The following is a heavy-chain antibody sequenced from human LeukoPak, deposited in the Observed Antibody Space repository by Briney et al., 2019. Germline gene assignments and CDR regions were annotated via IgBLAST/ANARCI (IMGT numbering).Heavy chain of an antibody. D-gene: IGHD4-23*01. CDR3: ARAPLRWHNFDY. J-gene: IGHJ4*02. V-gene: IGHV4-59*01. CDR1: GGSISSYY. CDR2: IYYSGST. Sequence: SETLSLTCTVSGGSISSYYWRWIRQPPGKGLEGIGYIYYSGSTNYNPSLNSRVTISVDTSKNQFSLKLSSVTAADTAVCYCARAPLRWHNFDYWGQGTLVTVSS.